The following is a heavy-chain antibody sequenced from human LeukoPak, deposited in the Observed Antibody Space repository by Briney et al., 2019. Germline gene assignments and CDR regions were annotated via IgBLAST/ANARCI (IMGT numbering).Heavy chain of an antibody. J-gene: IGHJ3*02. CDR3: ARAPYTIFGVVSDAFDI. V-gene: IGHV1-18*01. Sequence: GASVKVSCKASGYTFTSYDINWVRQAPGQGLEWMGWISAYNGNTNYAQKLQGRVTMTTDTSTSTAYMELRSLRSDDTAVYYCARAPYTIFGVVSDAFDIWGQGTMVTVSS. CDR2: ISAYNGNT. D-gene: IGHD3-3*01. CDR1: GYTFTSYD.